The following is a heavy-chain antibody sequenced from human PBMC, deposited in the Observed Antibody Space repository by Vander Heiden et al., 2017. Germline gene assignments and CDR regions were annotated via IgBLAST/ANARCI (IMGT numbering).Heavy chain of an antibody. D-gene: IGHD1-26*01. Sequence: LEWVAVISYDGSKKYYADSVKGRFTISRDNSKNTMHLQMKSMRAEDTAVYYCARWSYALNDAFDIWGQVTMITVYS. J-gene: IGHJ3*02. CDR3: ARWSYALNDAFDI. CDR2: ISYDGSKK. V-gene: IGHV3-30*01.